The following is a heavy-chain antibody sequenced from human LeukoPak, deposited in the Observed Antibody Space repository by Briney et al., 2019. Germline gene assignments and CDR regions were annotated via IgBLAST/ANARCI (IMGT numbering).Heavy chain of an antibody. CDR1: GFTFSSYA. V-gene: IGHV3-23*01. D-gene: IGHD3-22*01. Sequence: GGSLRLSCAASGFTFSSYAMSWVRQAPGKGLEWVSAISGSGGSTYYADSVKGRFTISRDSSKNTLYLQMNSLRAEDTAVYYCANLFTMIVVVEFGPWGQGTLVTVSS. CDR2: ISGSGGST. CDR3: ANLFTMIVVVEFGP. J-gene: IGHJ5*02.